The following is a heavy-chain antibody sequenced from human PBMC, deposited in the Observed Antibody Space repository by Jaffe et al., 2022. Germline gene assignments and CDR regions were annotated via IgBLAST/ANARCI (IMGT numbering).Heavy chain of an antibody. J-gene: IGHJ4*02. Sequence: QVQLQESGPGLVKPSGTLSLTCAVSGGSISSSNWWSWIRQPPGKGLEWIGEIYHSGSTNYNPSLKSRVTISVDKSKNQFSLKLSSVTAADTAVYYCARAAVTMVRGVIDNSPLDYWGQGTLVTVSS. CDR1: GGSISSSNW. V-gene: IGHV4-4*02. D-gene: IGHD3-10*01. CDR3: ARAAVTMVRGVIDNSPLDY. CDR2: IYHSGST.